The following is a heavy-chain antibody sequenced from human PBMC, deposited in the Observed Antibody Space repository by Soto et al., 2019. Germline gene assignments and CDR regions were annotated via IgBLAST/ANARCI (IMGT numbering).Heavy chain of an antibody. Sequence: EVQLLESGGGLVQPGGSLRLSCAASGFTFSSYAMSWVRQAPGKGLEWVSAISGSGGSTYYADSVKGRFTISRDNSKNTLYLKMNSLRAEDTAVYYCASVVGVVTTYGMDVWGQGTTVTVSS. CDR2: ISGSGGST. CDR3: ASVVGVVTTYGMDV. V-gene: IGHV3-23*01. D-gene: IGHD3-3*01. J-gene: IGHJ6*02. CDR1: GFTFSSYA.